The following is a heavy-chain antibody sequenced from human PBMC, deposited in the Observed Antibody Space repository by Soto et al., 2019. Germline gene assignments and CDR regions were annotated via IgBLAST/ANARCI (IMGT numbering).Heavy chain of an antibody. CDR3: ARDLMTTVTHFDY. CDR1: GFTFSSYA. V-gene: IGHV3-30-3*01. Sequence: GGSLRLSCAASGFTFSSYAMHWVRQAPGKGLEWVAVISYDGSNKYYADSVKGRFTISRDNSKNTLYLQMNSLRAEDTAVYYCARDLMTTVTHFDYWGQGTLVTVSS. CDR2: ISYDGSNK. D-gene: IGHD4-17*01. J-gene: IGHJ4*02.